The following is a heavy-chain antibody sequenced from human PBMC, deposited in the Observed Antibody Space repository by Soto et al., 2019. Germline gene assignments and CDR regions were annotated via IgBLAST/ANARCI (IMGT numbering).Heavy chain of an antibody. V-gene: IGHV3-53*01. J-gene: IGHJ1*01. CDR1: GFTVSSNY. Sequence: GGSLSLSCAASGFTVSSNYMSWVRQAPGKGLEWVSVIYIGGSTYYADSVKGRFTISRDNSKNTLYLQMNSLRAEDTAVYYCARGGYYDSSGPLLHWGQGTLVTVSS. CDR3: ARGGYYDSSGPLLH. CDR2: IYIGGST. D-gene: IGHD3-22*01.